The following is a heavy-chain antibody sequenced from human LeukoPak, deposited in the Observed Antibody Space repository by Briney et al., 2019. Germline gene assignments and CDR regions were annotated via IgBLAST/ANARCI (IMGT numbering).Heavy chain of an antibody. CDR2: IFYSGRA. D-gene: IGHD3-22*01. Sequence: SETLSLTCTVSSDSISPSSYFWAWLRQSPGKGLEWIGNIFYSGRAYYNPSLESRVTMSIDTSKNQFSLNLNTVTATDTAVYYCARRQYYDGVDYWGQGTLVTVSS. V-gene: IGHV4-39*01. CDR1: SDSISPSSYF. CDR3: ARRQYYDGVDY. J-gene: IGHJ4*02.